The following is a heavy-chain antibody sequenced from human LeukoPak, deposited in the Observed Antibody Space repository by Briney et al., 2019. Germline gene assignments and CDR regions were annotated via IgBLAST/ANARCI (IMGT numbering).Heavy chain of an antibody. V-gene: IGHV3-74*01. CDR3: VRDGGFDY. D-gene: IGHD3-3*01. J-gene: IGHJ4*02. CDR1: GFTFSSYA. Sequence: GGSLRLSCAASGFTFSSYAMSWVRQALGKGLVWVSRISSDGSGTSYADSVKGRFTISRDNAKNTVFLQMNSLRAEDTAVYYCVRDGGFDYWGQGTLVTVSS. CDR2: ISSDGSGT.